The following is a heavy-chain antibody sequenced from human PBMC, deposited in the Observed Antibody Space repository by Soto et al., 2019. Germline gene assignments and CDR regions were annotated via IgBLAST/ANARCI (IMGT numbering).Heavy chain of an antibody. J-gene: IGHJ4*02. Sequence: ASVKVSCKASGGTFSSYAISWVRQAPGQGLEWMGGIIPIFGTANYAQKFQGRVTITADESTSTAYMELSSLRSEDTAVYYCARDVGPYDSSGYYPYYFDYWGQGTLVTVSS. V-gene: IGHV1-69*13. CDR2: IIPIFGTA. CDR1: GGTFSSYA. CDR3: ARDVGPYDSSGYYPYYFDY. D-gene: IGHD3-22*01.